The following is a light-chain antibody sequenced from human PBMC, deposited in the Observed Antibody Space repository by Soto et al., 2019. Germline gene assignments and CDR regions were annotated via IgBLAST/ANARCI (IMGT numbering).Light chain of an antibody. CDR2: GAS. CDR3: QKYNGDPPWT. CDR1: QGIRNF. V-gene: IGKV1-27*01. J-gene: IGKJ1*01. Sequence: DIQMTQSPSSLSASVGDRVTITCRASQGIRNFLAWYQQKPWKVPNLLIYGASTLQSGVPSRFSGSGSGTDFTLTISSLQPEDVATYYCQKYNGDPPWTFGQGTKVELK.